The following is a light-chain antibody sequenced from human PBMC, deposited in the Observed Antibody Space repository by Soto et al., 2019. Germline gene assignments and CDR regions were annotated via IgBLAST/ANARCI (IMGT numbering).Light chain of an antibody. CDR2: KAS. Sequence: DIQMTQSPSTLSASVRDRVTITCRASQSIGTWLAWYQQKPGKAPKLLIYKASYLQSGAPSRFSGSGSGTDFTLTISSLQPDDFATYFCQQYNSYSITFGLGTRLEMK. V-gene: IGKV1-5*03. J-gene: IGKJ5*01. CDR1: QSIGTW. CDR3: QQYNSYSIT.